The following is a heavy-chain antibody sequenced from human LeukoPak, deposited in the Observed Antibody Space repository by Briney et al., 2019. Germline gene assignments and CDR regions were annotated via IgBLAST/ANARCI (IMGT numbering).Heavy chain of an antibody. V-gene: IGHV4-59*01. Sequence: SETLSLTCTASGASISSYYWSWIRQPPGKGLEWIGDIYYSGSTNYKHPLKSGVTITEDTSKNQFSLKLSAVTAADTAVYYWARVASMVRRSWFVPWGQGTLVTVSS. J-gene: IGHJ5*02. CDR1: GASISSYY. D-gene: IGHD3-10*01. CDR2: IYYSGST. CDR3: ARVASMVRRSWFVP.